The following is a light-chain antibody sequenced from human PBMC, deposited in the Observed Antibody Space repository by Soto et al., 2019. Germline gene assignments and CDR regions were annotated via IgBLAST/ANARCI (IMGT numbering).Light chain of an antibody. V-gene: IGKV1-13*02. CDR2: DAS. CDR1: QDINSA. J-gene: IGKJ1*01. CDR3: QQYNSYSAT. Sequence: AIQLTQSPSSLSASLGDRVTITCRASQDINSALVWYQQKPGEAPKFLMSDASSLESGVPSRLTGSGSGTHFTLTITRLQPEDCATYYCQQYNSYSATFGQGTKVDI.